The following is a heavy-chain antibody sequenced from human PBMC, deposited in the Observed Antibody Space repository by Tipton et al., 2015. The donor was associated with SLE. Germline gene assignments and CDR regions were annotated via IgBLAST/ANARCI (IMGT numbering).Heavy chain of an antibody. CDR2: IYYSGST. D-gene: IGHD3-16*02. CDR3: ARDMGYYDYVWGSYRHYGMDV. J-gene: IGHJ6*02. Sequence: LRLSCTVSGGSISSHYWSWIRQPPGKGLEWIGYIYYSGSTNYNPSLKSRVTISVDTSKNQFSLKLSSVTAADTAVYYCARDMGYYDYVWGSYRHYGMDVWGQGTTVTVSS. V-gene: IGHV4-59*11. CDR1: GGSISSHY.